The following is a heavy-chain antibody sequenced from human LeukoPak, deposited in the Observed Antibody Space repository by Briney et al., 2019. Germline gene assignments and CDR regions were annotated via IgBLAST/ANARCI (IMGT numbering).Heavy chain of an antibody. CDR2: INHSGST. J-gene: IGHJ4*02. D-gene: IGHD3-22*01. CDR3: ARGPPPYYYDSSGYYKRTNAYYFDY. V-gene: IGHV4-34*01. Sequence: PSETLSLTCAVYGGSFSGYYWSWIRQPPGKGLEWIGEINHSGSTNYNPSLKSRVTISVDTSKNQFSLKLSSVTAADTAVYYCARGPPPYYYDSSGYYKRTNAYYFDYWGQGTLVTVSS. CDR1: GGSFSGYY.